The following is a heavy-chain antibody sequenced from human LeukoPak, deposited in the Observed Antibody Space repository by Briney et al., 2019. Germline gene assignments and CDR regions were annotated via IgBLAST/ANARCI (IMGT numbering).Heavy chain of an antibody. CDR1: GYTFTSYA. Sequence: ASVKVSCKASGYTFTSYAMHWVRQAPGQRLEWMGWINAGNGNTKYSQKLQGRVTMTTDTSTSTAYMELRSLRSDDTAVYYCARGQNCSGGSCYPYYYYGMDVWGQGTTVTVSS. CDR3: ARGQNCSGGSCYPYYYYGMDV. V-gene: IGHV1-3*01. D-gene: IGHD2-15*01. J-gene: IGHJ6*02. CDR2: INAGNGNT.